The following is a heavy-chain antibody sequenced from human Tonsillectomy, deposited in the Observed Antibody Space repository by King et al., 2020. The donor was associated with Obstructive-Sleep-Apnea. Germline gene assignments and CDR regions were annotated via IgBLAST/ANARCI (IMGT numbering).Heavy chain of an antibody. CDR3: ASDRGGGVGVVFDY. D-gene: IGHD1-26*01. J-gene: IGHJ4*02. CDR2: ISSSGGGT. CDR1: GFTFSSYA. V-gene: IGHV3-23*04. Sequence: VQLVESGGGLVQPGGSLRLSFAASGFTFSSYAMIWVRQAPGRGLALVSSISSSGGGTSYADSVRDRFTIARDNPMKTLYLQMNSLRAEDTAVYYCASDRGGGVGVVFDYWGQGTLVT.